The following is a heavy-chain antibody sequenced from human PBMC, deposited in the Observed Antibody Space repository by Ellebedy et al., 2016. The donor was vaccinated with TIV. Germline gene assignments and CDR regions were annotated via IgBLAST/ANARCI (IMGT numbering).Heavy chain of an antibody. CDR2: IWSDGNYE. J-gene: IGHJ4*02. CDR3: AKDLPNWANDY. V-gene: IGHV3-33*03. D-gene: IGHD7-27*01. CDR1: GFIFSNYG. Sequence: GESLKISCAASGFIFSNYGMHWVRQAPGKGLEWAAVIWSDGNYEFYVDSVKGRFTISRDNAKNSVYLQMNSLRADDTGVYYCAKDLPNWANDYWGQGVLVTVSS.